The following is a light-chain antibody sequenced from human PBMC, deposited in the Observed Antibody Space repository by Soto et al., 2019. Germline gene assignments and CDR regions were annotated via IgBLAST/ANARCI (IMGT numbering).Light chain of an antibody. Sequence: DIQMTQSPSTLSASLGDRVTITCRASQNINNWLAWFQQKPGEAPKLLIYDASTLESGVPSRFSGSGSGTEFTLTISSLQPDDYATYSCQHYNVYYMYTFGQGTKVDSK. V-gene: IGKV1-5*01. CDR1: QNINNW. J-gene: IGKJ2*01. CDR3: QHYNVYYMYT. CDR2: DAS.